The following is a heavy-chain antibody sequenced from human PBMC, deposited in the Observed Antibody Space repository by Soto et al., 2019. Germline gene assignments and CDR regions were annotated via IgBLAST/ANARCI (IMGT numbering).Heavy chain of an antibody. J-gene: IGHJ6*02. CDR3: TYFWSGYYYGMDV. CDR1: GGTFSSYA. CDR2: IIPIFGTA. D-gene: IGHD3-3*01. V-gene: IGHV1-69*06. Sequence: ASVKVSCKASGGTFSSYAISWVRQAPGQGLEWMGGIIPIFGTANYAQKLQGRVTITADKSTSTAYMELSSLRSEDTAVYYCTYFWSGYYYGMDVWGQGTTVTVSS.